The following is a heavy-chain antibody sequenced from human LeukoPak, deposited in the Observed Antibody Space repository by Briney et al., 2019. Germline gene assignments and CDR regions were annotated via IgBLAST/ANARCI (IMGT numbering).Heavy chain of an antibody. V-gene: IGHV3-30*18. J-gene: IGHJ4*02. D-gene: IGHD5-12*01. CDR1: GFTFSSYG. CDR3: AKEVATRWGSFDY. Sequence: PGRSLRLSCAASGFTFSSYGMHWVRQAPGKGLEWVAVISYDGSNKYYADSVKGRFTISRDNSKNTLYLQMNSLRAEDTAVYYCAKEVATRWGSFDYWGQGTLVTVSS. CDR2: ISYDGSNK.